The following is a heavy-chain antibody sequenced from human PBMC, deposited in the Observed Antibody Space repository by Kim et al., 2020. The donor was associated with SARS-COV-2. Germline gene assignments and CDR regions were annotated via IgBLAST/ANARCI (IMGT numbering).Heavy chain of an antibody. CDR2: ISYDGSNK. CDR3: AREQRIQLWPGYYYGMD. Sequence: GRSLRLSCAASGFTFSTYAMNWVRQAPGKGLEWVAVISYDGSNKYYADSVKGRFTISRDNSKNTLYLQMNSLRAEDTAVYYCAREQRIQLWPGYYYGMD. D-gene: IGHD5-18*01. V-gene: IGHV3-30*04. CDR1: GFTFSTYA. J-gene: IGHJ6*01.